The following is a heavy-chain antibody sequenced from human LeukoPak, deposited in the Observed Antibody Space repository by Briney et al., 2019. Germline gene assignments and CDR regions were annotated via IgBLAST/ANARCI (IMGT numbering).Heavy chain of an antibody. CDR2: INHSGST. J-gene: IGHJ6*02. V-gene: IGHV4-30-2*01. Sequence: PSQTLSLTCTVSGGSISSGGYYWSWIRQPPGKGLEWIGEINHSGSTNYNPSLKSRVTISVDTSKNQFSLKLSSVTAADTAVYYCASLLRRYYYYGMDVWGQGTTVTVSS. D-gene: IGHD3-3*01. CDR3: ASLLRRYYYYGMDV. CDR1: GGSISSGGYY.